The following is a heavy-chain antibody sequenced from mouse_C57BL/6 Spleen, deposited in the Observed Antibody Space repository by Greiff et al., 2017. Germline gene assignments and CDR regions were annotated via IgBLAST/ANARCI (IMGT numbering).Heavy chain of an antibody. CDR1: GYSFTSYY. Sequence: LQESGPELVKPGASVKISCKASGYSFTSYYIHWVKQRPGQGLEWIGWIYPGSGNTKYNEKFKGKATLTADTSSSTAYMQLSSLTSEDSAVYYCARDYYGSRHWYFDVWGTGTTVTVSS. CDR2: IYPGSGNT. J-gene: IGHJ1*03. D-gene: IGHD1-1*01. CDR3: ARDYYGSRHWYFDV. V-gene: IGHV1-66*01.